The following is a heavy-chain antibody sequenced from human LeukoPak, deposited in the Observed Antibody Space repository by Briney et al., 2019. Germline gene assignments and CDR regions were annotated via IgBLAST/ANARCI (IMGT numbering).Heavy chain of an antibody. V-gene: IGHV3-23*01. CDR1: RFTFSSYA. J-gene: IGHJ4*02. Sequence: GGSLRLSCAASRFTFSSYAMSWVRQAPGRGLEWVSAISGSGGSTYHADSVKGRFTISRDNSKNTLYLQMNSLRAEDTAVYYCARHPYSSSWSPTYYFDYWGQGTLVTVSS. CDR3: ARHPYSSSWSPTYYFDY. CDR2: ISGSGGST. D-gene: IGHD6-13*01.